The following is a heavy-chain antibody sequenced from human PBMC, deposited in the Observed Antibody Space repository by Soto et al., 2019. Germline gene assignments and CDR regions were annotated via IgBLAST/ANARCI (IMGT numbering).Heavy chain of an antibody. CDR1: GFTFSSYA. D-gene: IGHD3-3*01. J-gene: IGHJ4*02. Sequence: PGGSLRLSCAASGFTFSSYAMHWVRQAPGKGLEWVAVISYDGSNKYYADSVRGRFTISRDNSKNTLYLQMNSLRAEDTAVYYCATDITIFGVVITGFDYWGQGTLVTVSS. CDR2: ISYDGSNK. V-gene: IGHV3-30-3*01. CDR3: ATDITIFGVVITGFDY.